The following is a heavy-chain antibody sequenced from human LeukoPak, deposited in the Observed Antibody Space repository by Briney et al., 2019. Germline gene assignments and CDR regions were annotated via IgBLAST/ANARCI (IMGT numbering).Heavy chain of an antibody. J-gene: IGHJ4*02. Sequence: PGGSLRLSCAASGFTFSSYAMHWVRQAPGKGLEWVAVISYDGSNKYYADSVKGRFTISRDNSKNTLYLQMNSLRAEDTAVYYCARDEGLLIYCSSTSCSQDLDYWGQGTLVTVSS. CDR2: ISYDGSNK. CDR1: GFTFSSYA. CDR3: ARDEGLLIYCSSTSCSQDLDY. V-gene: IGHV3-30*04. D-gene: IGHD2-2*01.